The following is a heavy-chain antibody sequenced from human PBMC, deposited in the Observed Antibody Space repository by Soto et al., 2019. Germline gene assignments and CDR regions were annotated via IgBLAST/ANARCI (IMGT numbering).Heavy chain of an antibody. CDR3: AKTPHYDSSGYYSWFDL. CDR1: GYTFSTSG. Sequence: QVQLVQSGAEVKKPGASVKVSCKASGYTFSTSGITWVRQAPGQGLEWMGWISGYNGNTIYAQKLQGRVTMTTETSTTTAYMELRSLRSDDTAVYYCAKTPHYDSSGYYSWFDLWGQGTLVPVSS. J-gene: IGHJ5*02. V-gene: IGHV1-18*01. CDR2: ISGYNGNT. D-gene: IGHD3-22*01.